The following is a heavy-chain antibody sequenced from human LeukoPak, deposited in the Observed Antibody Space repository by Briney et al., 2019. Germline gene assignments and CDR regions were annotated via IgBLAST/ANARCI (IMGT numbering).Heavy chain of an antibody. CDR1: GYSISSGYY. CDR3: ARDSPHYYATPPR. D-gene: IGHD2-15*01. Sequence: SETLSLTCTVSGYSISSGYYWGWIRQPPGKGLEWIGSIYHSGSTYYNPSLKSRVTISVDTSKNQFSLKLSSVTAADTAVYYCARDSPHYYATPPRWGQGTLVTVSS. CDR2: IYHSGST. V-gene: IGHV4-38-2*02. J-gene: IGHJ4*02.